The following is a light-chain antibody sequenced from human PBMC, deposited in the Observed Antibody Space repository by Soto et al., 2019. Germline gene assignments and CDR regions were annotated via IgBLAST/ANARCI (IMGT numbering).Light chain of an antibody. CDR2: GNN. Sequence: QSVLTQTPSATGTPGQTVTISCSRSSSNIGDNTVNWYHHLPGMAPKLLIYGNNQRPSGVPDRFSASKSGTSASLAISGLQSDDEADYYCAAWDSSLKGFVFATGTKLTVL. CDR1: SSNIGDNT. V-gene: IGLV1-44*01. CDR3: AAWDSSLKGFV. J-gene: IGLJ1*01.